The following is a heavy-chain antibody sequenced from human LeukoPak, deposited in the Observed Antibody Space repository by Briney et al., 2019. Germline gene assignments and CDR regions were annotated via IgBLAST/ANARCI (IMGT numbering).Heavy chain of an antibody. CDR1: GFSFDTYV. CDR2: ISGGGHHT. Sequence: GGSPRLSYAASGFSFDTYVMSWVRQAPGRGLEWVSSISGGGHHTYYADSVKGRLTISRDNSKSSLFLHMSSLTVEDSAVYYCAKGISADGYNFERGADYWGQGTLVIVSS. V-gene: IGHV3-23*01. J-gene: IGHJ4*02. D-gene: IGHD5-24*01. CDR3: AKGISADGYNFERGADY.